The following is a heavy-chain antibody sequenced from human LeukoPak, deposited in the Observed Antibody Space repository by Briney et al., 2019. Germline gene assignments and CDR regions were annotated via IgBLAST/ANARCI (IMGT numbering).Heavy chain of an antibody. D-gene: IGHD2-21*02. J-gene: IGHJ6*02. CDR2: IKQDGSEK. V-gene: IGHV3-7*01. CDR3: ARGDNPPAYCGGDCYSVNYYYYGMDV. CDR1: GFTFSSYW. Sequence: PGGSLRLSCAASGFTFSSYWMSWVRQAPGKGLEWVANIKQDGSEKYYVDSVKGRFTISRDNAKNSLYLQMNSLRAEDTAVYYCARGDNPPAYCGGDCYSVNYYYYGMDVWGQGTTVTVSS.